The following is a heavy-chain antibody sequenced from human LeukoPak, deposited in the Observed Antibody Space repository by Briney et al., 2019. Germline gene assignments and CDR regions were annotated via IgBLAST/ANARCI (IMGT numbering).Heavy chain of an antibody. CDR1: GFTFSSYA. D-gene: IGHD3-3*01. Sequence: SGGSLRLSCAASGFTFSSYAMHWVRQAPGKGLEWLAVISYDGSNKYYADSVKGRFTISRDNSKNTLYLQMNSLRAEDTAVYYCARGGAQSPPYYDFWSGHFDYWGQGTLVTVSS. CDR3: ARGGAQSPPYYDFWSGHFDY. V-gene: IGHV3-30*04. CDR2: ISYDGSNK. J-gene: IGHJ4*02.